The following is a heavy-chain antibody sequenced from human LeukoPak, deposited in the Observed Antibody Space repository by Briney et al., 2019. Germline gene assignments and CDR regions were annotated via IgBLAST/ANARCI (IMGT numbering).Heavy chain of an antibody. Sequence: GGSLRLSCVASGFTFSSYEMSWVRQAPGKGLEWVSAISGGGYSTYSAGHFTISRDNSKNTLYLQMNSLRAEDTAVYYCAIVGSWLHGAMDVWGQGTTVTVSS. CDR2: ISGGGYST. CDR3: AIVGSWLHGAMDV. D-gene: IGHD5-12*01. CDR1: GFTFSSYE. J-gene: IGHJ6*02. V-gene: IGHV3-23*01.